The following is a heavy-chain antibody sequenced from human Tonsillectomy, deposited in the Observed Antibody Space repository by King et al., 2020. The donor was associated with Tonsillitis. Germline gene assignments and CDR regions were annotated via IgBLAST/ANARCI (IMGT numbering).Heavy chain of an antibody. J-gene: IGHJ4*02. Sequence: VQLVESGGGLVQPGRSLRLSCTGSGFTFGDYTMSWFRQAPGKGLEWVGFIRSKPYSGTTEYAASVKGRFTISRDDSKSIAYLQMNSLKTEDTAVYYCSREDDFWSGYSNWGQGTLVTVSS. CDR1: GFTFGDYT. D-gene: IGHD3-3*01. CDR2: IRSKPYSGTT. V-gene: IGHV3-49*03. CDR3: SREDDFWSGYSN.